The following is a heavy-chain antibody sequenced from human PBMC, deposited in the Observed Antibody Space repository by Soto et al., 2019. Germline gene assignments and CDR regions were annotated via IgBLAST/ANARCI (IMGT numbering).Heavy chain of an antibody. D-gene: IGHD6-6*01. V-gene: IGHV3-23*01. J-gene: IGHJ6*03. CDR1: GFTFSSYA. CDR2: ISGSGGST. Sequence: GGSLRLSCAASGFTFSSYAMSWVRQAPGKGLEWVSAISGSGGSTYYADSVKGRFTISRDNPKNTLYLQMNSLRAEDTAVYYCEKDRGVRDSSSYYYYYHMDVRGKGTTGTVSS. CDR3: EKDRGVRDSSSYYYYYHMDV.